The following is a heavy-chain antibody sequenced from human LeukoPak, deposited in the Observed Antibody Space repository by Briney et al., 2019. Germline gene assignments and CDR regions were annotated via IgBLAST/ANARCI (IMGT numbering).Heavy chain of an antibody. D-gene: IGHD3-16*01. CDR1: GFIFSTYW. J-gene: IGHJ4*02. CDR2: IKQDGGQI. Sequence: GGSLRLSCAASGFIFSTYWMTWVRQAPGKGLEWVANIKQDGGQIYYVDSVKGRFTISRNNAENSLYLQMNSLRAEDTAVYYCARQPIYEAYFDFWGQGTLVTVSS. V-gene: IGHV3-7*01. CDR3: ARQPIYEAYFDF.